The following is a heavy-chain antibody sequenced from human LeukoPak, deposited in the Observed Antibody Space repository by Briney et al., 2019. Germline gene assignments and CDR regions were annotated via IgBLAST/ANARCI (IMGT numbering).Heavy chain of an antibody. CDR1: GFTFSNYN. J-gene: IGHJ1*01. CDR2: ISGSGGST. V-gene: IGHV3-23*01. CDR3: AKEIGYCSGGSCYSKEYFLH. Sequence: GGSLRLSCVASGFTFSNYNMNWVREAPGKGLEWVSTISGSGGSTYFAASVKGRFTISRDNPKNTFYLEMNSLRVEDTAIYYCAKEIGYCSGGSCYSKEYFLHWGQGTLVIVSS. D-gene: IGHD2-15*01.